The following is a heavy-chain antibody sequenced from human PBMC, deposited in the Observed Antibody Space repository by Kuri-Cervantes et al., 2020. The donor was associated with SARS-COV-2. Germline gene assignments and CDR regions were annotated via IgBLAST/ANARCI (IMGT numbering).Heavy chain of an antibody. D-gene: IGHD6-13*01. CDR2: ISYDGSNK. V-gene: IGHV3-30-3*01. CDR1: GFTFSSYA. Sequence: GESLKISCAASGFTFSSYAMHWVRQASGKGLEWVAVISYDGSNKYYADSVKGRFTISRDNSKNTLYLQMNSLRAEDTAVYYCARAPPAHSSWYGHRAEDYYYYGMDVWGQGTTVTVSS. CDR3: ARAPPAHSSWYGHRAEDYYYYGMDV. J-gene: IGHJ6*02.